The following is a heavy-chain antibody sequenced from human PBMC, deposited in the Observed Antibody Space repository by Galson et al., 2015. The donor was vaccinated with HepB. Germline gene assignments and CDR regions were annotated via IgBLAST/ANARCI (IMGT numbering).Heavy chain of an antibody. D-gene: IGHD6-19*01. Sequence: ETLSLTCTVSGGSISSSSYYWGWIRQPPGKGLEWIASMYYSGSTYYNPSLKSRVTISGDTSKNQLSLKLSSVTAADTAIYYCVKQGIGWFRRFDYWGQGTLVTVSS. CDR3: VKQGIGWFRRFDY. V-gene: IGHV4-39*01. CDR2: MYYSGST. J-gene: IGHJ4*02. CDR1: GGSISSSSYY.